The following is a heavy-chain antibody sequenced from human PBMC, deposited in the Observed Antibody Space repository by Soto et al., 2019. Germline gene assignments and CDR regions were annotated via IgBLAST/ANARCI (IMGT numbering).Heavy chain of an antibody. J-gene: IGHJ6*02. CDR1: GYTFTGYY. V-gene: IGHV1-2*02. Sequence: ASVKVSCKASGYTFTGYYMHWVRQAPGQGLEWMGWINPNSGGTNYAQKFQGRVTMTRDTSISTAYMELSRLRSDDTAVYYCARERTDYYYYYGMDVWGQGNQVTVSS. CDR2: INPNSGGT. CDR3: ARERTDYYYYYGMDV. D-gene: IGHD1-1*01.